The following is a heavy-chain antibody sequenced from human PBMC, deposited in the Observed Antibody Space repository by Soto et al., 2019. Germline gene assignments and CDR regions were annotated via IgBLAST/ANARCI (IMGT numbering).Heavy chain of an antibody. J-gene: IGHJ5*02. CDR3: ARVPDR. Sequence: QLQLQESGSGLVKPSQTLSLTCAVSGGSISSGGYSWSWIRQPPGKGLEWLGYIYPSGSTYYNPSPXSXXPITVDRSKNQFSLKLCSVTAADTAVYYCARVPDRWGQGTLVTVSS. CDR1: GGSISSGGYS. V-gene: IGHV4-30-2*01. CDR2: IYPSGST.